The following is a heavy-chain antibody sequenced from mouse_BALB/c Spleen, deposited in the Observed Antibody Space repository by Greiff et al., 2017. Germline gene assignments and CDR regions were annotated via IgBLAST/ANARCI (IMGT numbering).Heavy chain of an antibody. CDR3: ARPYYYGSSWFAY. CDR2: IWAGGST. J-gene: IGHJ3*01. D-gene: IGHD1-1*01. CDR1: GFSLTSYG. V-gene: IGHV2-9*02. Sequence: VQLQQSGPGLVAPSQSLSITCTVSGFSLTSYGVHWVRQPPGKGLEWLGVIWAGGSTNYNSALMSRLSISKDNSKSQVFLKMNSLQTDDTAMYYCARPYYYGSSWFAYWGQGTLVTVSA.